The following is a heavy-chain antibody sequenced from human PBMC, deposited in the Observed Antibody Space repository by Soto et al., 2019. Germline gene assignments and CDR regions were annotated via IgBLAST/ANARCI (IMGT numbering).Heavy chain of an antibody. CDR2: ISYDGSNK. Sequence: GGSLRLSCAASGFTFSSYAMHWVRQAPGKGLEWVAVISYDGSNKYYADSVKGRFTISRDNSKNTLYLQMNSLRAEDTAVYYCARVRRKRITMIVATGDLDYWGQGTLVTVSS. CDR3: ARVRRKRITMIVATGDLDY. V-gene: IGHV3-30-3*01. CDR1: GFTFSSYA. J-gene: IGHJ4*02. D-gene: IGHD3-22*01.